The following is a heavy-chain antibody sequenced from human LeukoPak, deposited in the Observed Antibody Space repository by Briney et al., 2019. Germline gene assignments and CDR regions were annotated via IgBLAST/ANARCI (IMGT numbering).Heavy chain of an antibody. J-gene: IGHJ5*02. V-gene: IGHV3-30*18. CDR3: AKDEGYSGYDSNWFDP. CDR1: GFTFSSYG. Sequence: GGSLRLSCAASGFTFSSYGMHWVRQAPGKGLEWVAVISYDGSNKYYADSVKGRFTISRDNSKNTLYLQMNSLRTEDTAVYYCAKDEGYSGYDSNWFDPWGQGTRVTVSS. D-gene: IGHD5-12*01. CDR2: ISYDGSNK.